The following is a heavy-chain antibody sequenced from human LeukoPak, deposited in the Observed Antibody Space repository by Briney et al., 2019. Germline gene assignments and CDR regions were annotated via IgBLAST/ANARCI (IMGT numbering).Heavy chain of an antibody. V-gene: IGHV4-59*08. D-gene: IGHD6-19*01. CDR3: ARAPKSGSGWSQLDN. CDR1: GGSISSYY. J-gene: IGHJ4*02. Sequence: SETLSLTCTVSGGSISSYYWSWIRQPPGKGLEWIGYIYYSGSTNYNPSLKGRVTISVDTSKNQFSLKLSSVTAADTAVYYCARAPKSGSGWSQLDNWGQGTLVTVSS. CDR2: IYYSGST.